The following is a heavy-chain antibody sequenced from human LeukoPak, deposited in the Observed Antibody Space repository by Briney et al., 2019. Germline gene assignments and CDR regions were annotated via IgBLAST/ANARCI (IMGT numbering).Heavy chain of an antibody. Sequence: GSLRLSCVASGFPFSSYWMTWIRQPPGKGLEWIGEVNHSGRTNYNPSLKSRVTISVDPSKSQFSLNLRSVTAADTAVYYCARGQFQRDYWGQGTLVIVSS. V-gene: IGHV4-34*01. CDR1: GFPFSSYW. J-gene: IGHJ4*02. CDR3: ARGQFQRDY. CDR2: VNHSGRT.